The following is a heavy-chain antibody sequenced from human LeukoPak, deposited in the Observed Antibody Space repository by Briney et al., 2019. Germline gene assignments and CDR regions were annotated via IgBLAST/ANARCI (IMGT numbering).Heavy chain of an antibody. V-gene: IGHV1-69*06. D-gene: IGHD6-19*01. CDR3: ARGHHYSSGWYHFDY. CDR1: GGTFSSYA. CDR2: IIPIFGTA. J-gene: IGHJ4*02. Sequence: SVKVSCKASGGTFSSYAISWVRQAPGQGLEWMGGIIPIFGTANYAQKFQGRVTITADKSTSTAYMERSSLRSEDTAVYYCARGHHYSSGWYHFDYWGQGTLVTVSS.